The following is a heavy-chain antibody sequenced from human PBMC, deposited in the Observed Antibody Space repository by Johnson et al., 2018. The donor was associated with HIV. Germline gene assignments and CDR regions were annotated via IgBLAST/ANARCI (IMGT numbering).Heavy chain of an antibody. CDR1: GFTFSSYW. CDR2: INGDGSGI. D-gene: IGHD3-10*01. Sequence: MQLVESGGGLVQPGGSLRLSCAASGFTFSSYWMHWVRQGPGKGLVWVSRINGDGSGITYADSVKGRFTISRDNAKNTLYLQMNSLRAGDTAVYYCARAGKWSGDAFDIWGQGTTVTVSS. J-gene: IGHJ3*02. CDR3: ARAGKWSGDAFDI. V-gene: IGHV3-74*01.